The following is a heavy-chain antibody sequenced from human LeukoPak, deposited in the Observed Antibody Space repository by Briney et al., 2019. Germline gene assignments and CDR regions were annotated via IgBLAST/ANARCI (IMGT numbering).Heavy chain of an antibody. CDR2: ISAYNGNT. V-gene: IGHV1-18*01. J-gene: IGHJ5*02. D-gene: IGHD6-19*01. Sequence: ASVKVSCKASGYTFTSYGISWVRQAPGQGLEWMGWISAYNGNTNYAQKLQSRVTITTDTSTSTAYMELRRLGSDDAAVYYCARLRIAVADLDPRGQGTLVTVSS. CDR1: GYTFTSYG. CDR3: ARLRIAVADLDP.